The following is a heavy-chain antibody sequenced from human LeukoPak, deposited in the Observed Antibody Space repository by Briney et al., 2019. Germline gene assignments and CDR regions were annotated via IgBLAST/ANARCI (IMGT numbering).Heavy chain of an antibody. CDR1: GFSLSTSGVG. Sequence: SGPTLVKPTQTLTLTCTFSGFSLSTSGVGVGWIRQPPGKALEWLALIYWNDDKRYSPSLKCRLAITKDTSKNQVVLTMTNMDPVDTATYYCAHSLIVYDILTGYYPNHFDYWGQGTLVTVSS. CDR3: AHSLIVYDILTGYYPNHFDY. J-gene: IGHJ4*02. D-gene: IGHD3-9*01. CDR2: IYWNDDK. V-gene: IGHV2-5*01.